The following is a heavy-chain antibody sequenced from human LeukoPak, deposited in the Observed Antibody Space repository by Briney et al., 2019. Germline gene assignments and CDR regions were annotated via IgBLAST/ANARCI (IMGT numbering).Heavy chain of an antibody. Sequence: PGGSLRLSCAASGFTFISYGMSWARKAPGRGLEWLANIKQDGSEKYYVDSVKGRFTISRDNSKNTLYLQMNSLRAEDTAVYYCAKVDYGDYYFDYWGQGTLVTVSS. J-gene: IGHJ4*02. CDR1: GFTFISYG. CDR3: AKVDYGDYYFDY. V-gene: IGHV3-7*03. D-gene: IGHD4-17*01. CDR2: IKQDGSEK.